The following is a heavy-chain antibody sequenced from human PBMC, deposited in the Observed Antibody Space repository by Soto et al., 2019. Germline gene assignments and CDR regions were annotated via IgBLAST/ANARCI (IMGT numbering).Heavy chain of an antibody. V-gene: IGHV4-59*08. CDR3: AKNWNSRSLVH. CDR2: IYYGGST. J-gene: IGHJ4*02. Sequence: PSETLSLTCTVSGDSISTDYWSWIRQSPGKGLEWIGFIYYGGSTNYNPSLKSRVTISVDTPKNQFSLKLSSVTAADTAVYYCAKNWNSRSLVHWGEGTLVTVSS. CDR1: GDSISTDY. D-gene: IGHD1-7*01.